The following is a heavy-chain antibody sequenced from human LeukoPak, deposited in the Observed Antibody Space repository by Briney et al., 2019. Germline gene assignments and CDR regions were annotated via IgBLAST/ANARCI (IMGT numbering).Heavy chain of an antibody. J-gene: IGHJ4*02. CDR3: ARVAYYYDSSGRGLDY. V-gene: IGHV3-20*04. Sequence: PGGSLRLSCAASGFTFDDYGMSWVRQAPGKGLEWVSGINWNGGSTGYADSVKGRFTISRDNAKNSLYLQMNSLRAEDTALYYCARVAYYYDSSGRGLDYWGQGTLVTVSS. CDR2: INWNGGST. D-gene: IGHD3-22*01. CDR1: GFTFDDYG.